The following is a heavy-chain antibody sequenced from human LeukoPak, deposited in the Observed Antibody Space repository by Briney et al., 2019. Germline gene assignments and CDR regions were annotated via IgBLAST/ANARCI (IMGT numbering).Heavy chain of an antibody. D-gene: IGHD4-23*01. CDR2: IYYSGST. CDR3: ARGQTTVVSLPY. J-gene: IGHJ4*02. Sequence: PSETLSLTCTVSGGSISSSSYYWGWIRQPPGKGLEWIGSIYYSGSTYYNPSLKSRVTISVDTSKNQFSLKLSSVTAADTAVYYCARGQTTVVSLPYWGQGTLVTVSS. CDR1: GGSISSSSYY. V-gene: IGHV4-39*01.